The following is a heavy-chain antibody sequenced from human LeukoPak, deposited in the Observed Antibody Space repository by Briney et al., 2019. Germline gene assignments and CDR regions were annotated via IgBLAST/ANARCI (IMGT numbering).Heavy chain of an antibody. J-gene: IGHJ6*02. D-gene: IGHD1-26*01. CDR2: VSYSGTP. Sequence: PSQTLSLTCTVCGYSSNNYYWSWIRQPPGKGLDGIGYVSYSGTPDSNPCLKSQVTISLGTSRNQFSLQPSSVTAADTAVYYCARQKWDRLTYHYYGMDVWGQGTTVTVSS. CDR3: ARQKWDRLTYHYYGMDV. CDR1: GYSSNNYY. V-gene: IGHV4-59*08.